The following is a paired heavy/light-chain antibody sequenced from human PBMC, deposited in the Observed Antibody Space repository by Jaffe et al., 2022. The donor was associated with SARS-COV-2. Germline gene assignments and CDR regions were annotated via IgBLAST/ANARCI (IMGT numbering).Heavy chain of an antibody. Sequence: QLVQSGAEVKKPGASVKVSCRASGYPFIIHNIDWVRQAPGQGLEWMGWLNPNSGFTAYAPKFRGRVTMTRDTSITTAYMELSGLTSNDTAIYYCARGAIYTSNSGARGSGMDVWGQGTTVIVSS. V-gene: IGHV1-8*01. J-gene: IGHJ6*02. CDR1: GYPFIIHN. CDR3: ARGAIYTSNSGARGSGMDV. D-gene: IGHD3-10*01. CDR2: LNPNSGFT.
Light chain of an antibody. CDR2: GTS. J-gene: IGKJ1*01. V-gene: IGKV3-20*01. CDR1: QSVDTSS. Sequence: EIVLTQSPGTLSLSPGERATLSCRASQSVDTSSLGWYQKKPGQAPRLLICGTSIRPTGIPDRFSGSGSGTNFTLTIDKLEPEDFAVYYCHHYGSSPRPFGQGTRLELK. CDR3: HHYGSSPRP.